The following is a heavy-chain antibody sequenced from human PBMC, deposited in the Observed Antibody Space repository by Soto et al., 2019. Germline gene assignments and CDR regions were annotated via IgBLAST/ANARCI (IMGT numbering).Heavy chain of an antibody. Sequence: ASVKVSCKASGYTFTSYAMHWVRQAPGKRLEWMGIINPSNGSTKYAQKFQGRVTMTRDTSTSTVYMELSSLRSEDTAVYYCARDFMTTVTHPDFDYWGQGTLVTVSS. CDR3: ARDFMTTVTHPDFDY. V-gene: IGHV1-46*03. CDR1: GYTFTSYA. J-gene: IGHJ4*02. CDR2: INPSNGST. D-gene: IGHD4-17*01.